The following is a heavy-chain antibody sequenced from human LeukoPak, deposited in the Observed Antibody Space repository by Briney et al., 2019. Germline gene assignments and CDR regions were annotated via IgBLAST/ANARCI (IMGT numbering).Heavy chain of an antibody. J-gene: IGHJ4*02. CDR1: GFTFSSYA. D-gene: IGHD3-22*01. CDR3: AKARGYYDSSGYYRR. Sequence: GGSLRLSCAASGFTFSSYAMSWVRQAPGKGLEWVSAISGSGGSTYYADSVKGRFTISRDNSKNTLYLQMNSLRAEDTAVYYCAKARGYYDSSGYYRRWGQGTLVTVSS. V-gene: IGHV3-23*01. CDR2: ISGSGGST.